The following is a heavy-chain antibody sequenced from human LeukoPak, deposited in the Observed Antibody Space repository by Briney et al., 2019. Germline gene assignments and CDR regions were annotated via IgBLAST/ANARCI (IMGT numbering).Heavy chain of an antibody. J-gene: IGHJ6*02. Sequence: GGSLRLSCAASGFTFSSYAMSWVRQAPGEGLEWVSAISGSGGSTYYADSVKGRFTISRDNSKNTLYLQMNSLRAGDTAVYYCAKDLSSGWAFYYYGMDVWGQGTTVTVSS. CDR2: ISGSGGST. CDR3: AKDLSSGWAFYYYGMDV. D-gene: IGHD6-19*01. CDR1: GFTFSSYA. V-gene: IGHV3-23*01.